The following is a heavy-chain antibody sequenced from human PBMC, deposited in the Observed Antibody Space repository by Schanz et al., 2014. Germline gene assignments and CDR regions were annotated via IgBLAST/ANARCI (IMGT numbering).Heavy chain of an antibody. CDR1: GYTFTSYS. J-gene: IGHJ4*02. CDR2: IHSTGGTT. Sequence: QVQLVQSGSELKKPGASVKVSCKASGYTFTSYSMNWVRQAPGQGLEWMGIIHSTGGTTSHAQKFQGRVTMTRDTSTSPVYMELSSLRSEDTAVYYCARAAYGGYTSTPLRYWGQGTLVTVSS. CDR3: ARAAYGGYTSTPLRY. D-gene: IGHD5-12*01. V-gene: IGHV1-46*01.